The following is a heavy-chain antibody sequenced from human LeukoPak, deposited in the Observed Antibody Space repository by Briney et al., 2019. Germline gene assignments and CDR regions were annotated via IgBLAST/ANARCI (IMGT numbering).Heavy chain of an antibody. CDR2: IRGKADNYAT. Sequence: GALRLSCAASGFTFSSYWMSWVRQASGKGLEWVGRIRGKADNYATAYVASVQGRCTISRDDSQNTAYLQLNSLKTEDTAVYYCTQNNYWGQGALVTVSS. CDR3: TQNNY. J-gene: IGHJ4*02. CDR1: GFTFSSYW. V-gene: IGHV3-73*01.